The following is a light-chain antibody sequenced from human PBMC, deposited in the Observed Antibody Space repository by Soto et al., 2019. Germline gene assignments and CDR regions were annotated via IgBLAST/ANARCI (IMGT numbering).Light chain of an antibody. V-gene: IGKV1-39*01. CDR3: QQYKGYSGT. CDR1: QSISGY. J-gene: IGKJ1*01. Sequence: DLPITQSPSSLSASVGDRVTITCRASQSISGYVNWYQQKPGKAPKLLIYAASSLQSGVPSRFSGSGYGTGVTINIGSLKPDDGATYDGQQYKGYSGTFGQGTKVDIK. CDR2: AAS.